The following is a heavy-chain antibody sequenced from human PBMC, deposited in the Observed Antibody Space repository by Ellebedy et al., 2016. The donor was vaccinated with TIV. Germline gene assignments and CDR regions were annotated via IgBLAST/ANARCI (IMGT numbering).Heavy chain of an antibody. CDR1: GFTFSNAW. Sequence: GESLKISCAASGFTFSNAWMNWVRQAPGTGLEWVGRIKRKTDGGAADYAAPVKGRFTISRDDSKNTLYLQMNSLKTEDTAVYLCTTVYRYNYDSVWGQGTLVTVSS. J-gene: IGHJ4*02. CDR2: IKRKTDGGAA. CDR3: TTVYRYNYDSV. D-gene: IGHD5-18*01. V-gene: IGHV3-15*01.